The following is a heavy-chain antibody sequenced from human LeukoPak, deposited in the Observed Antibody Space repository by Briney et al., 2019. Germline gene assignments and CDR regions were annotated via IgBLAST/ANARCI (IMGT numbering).Heavy chain of an antibody. CDR3: ARGPTYYYGSVSYRY. D-gene: IGHD3-10*01. CDR1: GGSFSGYY. J-gene: IGHJ4*02. V-gene: IGHV4-34*01. Sequence: KPSETLSLTCAVYGGSFSGYYWSWIRQPPGKGLEWIGEINHSGSTNYNPSLKSRVTISVDTSKNQFSLKLSSVTAADTAVYYCARGPTYYYGSVSYRYWGQGTLVTVSS. CDR2: INHSGST.